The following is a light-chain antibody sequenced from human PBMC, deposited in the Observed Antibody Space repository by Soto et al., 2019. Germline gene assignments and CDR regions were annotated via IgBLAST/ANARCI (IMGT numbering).Light chain of an antibody. Sequence: DTQMTQSPSSVSASVGDRVTITCRASQDISSWLAWYQQKPGKAPKLLIYGASSLQSGVPSRFTGSGSGTDFTLTISSLQPEDSATYYCQQANSFPYTFGQGTNLEIK. CDR1: QDISSW. CDR3: QQANSFPYT. V-gene: IGKV1-12*01. J-gene: IGKJ2*01. CDR2: GAS.